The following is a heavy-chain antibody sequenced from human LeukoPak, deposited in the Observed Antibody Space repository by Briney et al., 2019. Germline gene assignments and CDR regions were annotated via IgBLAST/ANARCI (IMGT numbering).Heavy chain of an antibody. CDR1: GGTFSSYA. CDR3: ARADCSSTSCYRRHWFDP. CDR2: IIPIFGTA. D-gene: IGHD2-2*01. V-gene: IGHV1-69*05. J-gene: IGHJ5*02. Sequence: SVKVTCKASGGTFSSYAISWVRQAPGQGLEWMGGIIPIFGTANYAQKFQGRVTITTDESTSTAYMELSSLRSEDTAVCYCARADCSSTSCYRRHWFDPWGQGTLVTVSS.